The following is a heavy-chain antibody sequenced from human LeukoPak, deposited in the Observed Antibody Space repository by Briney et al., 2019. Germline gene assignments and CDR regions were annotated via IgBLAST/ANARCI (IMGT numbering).Heavy chain of an antibody. J-gene: IGHJ4*02. CDR3: ARVEVGATSPFDY. CDR2: IYHSGNT. V-gene: IGHV4-38-2*02. D-gene: IGHD1-26*01. CDR1: GYSFNSGFY. Sequence: SETRSLTCTVSGYSFNSGFYWAWIRQPPGKGLEWIGSIYHSGNTYYNPSLKSRVTISVDTSKNRFSLKLSSVTAADTAVYCARVEVGATSPFDYWGQGNLVTVSS.